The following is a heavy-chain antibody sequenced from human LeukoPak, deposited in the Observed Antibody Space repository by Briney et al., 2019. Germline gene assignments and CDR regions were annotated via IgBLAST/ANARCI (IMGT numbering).Heavy chain of an antibody. CDR3: ARGGAHYYYGMDV. J-gene: IGHJ6*02. CDR2: IYYSGST. CDR1: GGSISSYY. V-gene: IGHV4-59*01. Sequence: SETLSLTCTVSGGSISSYYWNWIRHPPGKGLGWIGCIYYSGSTNYNPSLKSRVTISVDTSKNQFSLKLNSVTAADTAVYYCARGGAHYYYGMDVWGQGTTVTVSS.